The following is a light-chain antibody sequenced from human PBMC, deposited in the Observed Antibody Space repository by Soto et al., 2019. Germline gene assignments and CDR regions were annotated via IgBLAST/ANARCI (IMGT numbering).Light chain of an antibody. V-gene: IGKV3-20*01. J-gene: IGKJ3*01. CDR3: QQYGSSPIFT. Sequence: EIVLTQSPGTLSLSPGERATLSCRASQSVSSSYLAWYQQKPGQAPRLLIYGASSRATGIPDRFSGSGSGPDFTLTISRLEPEDFAVYYCQQYGSSPIFTFGPWTKGDIK. CDR2: GAS. CDR1: QSVSSSY.